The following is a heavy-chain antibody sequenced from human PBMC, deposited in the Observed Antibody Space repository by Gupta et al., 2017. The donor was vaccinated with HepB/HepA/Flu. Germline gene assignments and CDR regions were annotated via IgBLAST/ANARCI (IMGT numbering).Heavy chain of an antibody. Sequence: VSAIYSDGRTYYADSVKGRFTISRDNSKNTLYLQMNSLRAEDTAVYFCARAPHPFEYWGQGTLVTVSS. V-gene: IGHV3-53*01. CDR3: ARAPHPFEY. J-gene: IGHJ4*02. CDR2: IYSDGRT.